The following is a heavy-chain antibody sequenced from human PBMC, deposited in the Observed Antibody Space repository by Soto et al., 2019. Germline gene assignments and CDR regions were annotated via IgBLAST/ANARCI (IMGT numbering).Heavy chain of an antibody. CDR3: ARGVIASSGWYHDY. J-gene: IGHJ4*02. Sequence: ASVKVSCKASGYTFTGYYMHWVRQAPGQGLEWMGWINPNSGGTNYAQKFQGWVTMTRDTSISTAYMELSRLRSDDTAVYYCARGVIASSGWYHDYWGQGTLVTVSS. V-gene: IGHV1-2*04. CDR1: GYTFTGYY. CDR2: INPNSGGT. D-gene: IGHD6-19*01.